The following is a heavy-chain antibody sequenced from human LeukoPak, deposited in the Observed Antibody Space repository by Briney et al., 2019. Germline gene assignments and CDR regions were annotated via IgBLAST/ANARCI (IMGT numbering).Heavy chain of an antibody. Sequence: SETLSLTCTVSGASVSSGSYYWSWIRQPPGKGLEWIGYIYYSGSTNYNPSLKSRVTISVDTSKNQFSLKLSSVTAADTAVYYCARADIVVVPAAKDDAFDIWGQGTMVTVSS. D-gene: IGHD2-2*01. J-gene: IGHJ3*02. V-gene: IGHV4-61*01. CDR2: IYYSGST. CDR3: ARADIVVVPAAKDDAFDI. CDR1: GASVSSGSYY.